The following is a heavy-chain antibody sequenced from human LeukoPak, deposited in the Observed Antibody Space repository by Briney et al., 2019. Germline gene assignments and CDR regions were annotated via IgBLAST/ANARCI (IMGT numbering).Heavy chain of an antibody. Sequence: PSETLFLTCTVSGGAISSSSHYWGWIRQPPGKGLEWIGSIYHSGSTVYNPSLKSRVAISVDTSRNQFSLKLNSVTASDTAVYYCARNTTVTDWYFDLWGRGTLVTVSS. V-gene: IGHV4-39*01. CDR2: IYHSGST. D-gene: IGHD4-17*01. CDR3: ARNTTVTDWYFDL. J-gene: IGHJ2*01. CDR1: GGAISSSSHY.